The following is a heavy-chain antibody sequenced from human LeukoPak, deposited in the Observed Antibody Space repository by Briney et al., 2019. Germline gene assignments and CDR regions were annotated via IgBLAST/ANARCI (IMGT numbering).Heavy chain of an antibody. Sequence: PSETLSLTCTVSGGSISSYYWSWVRQPPGKGLEWIGYIYYSGSTNYNPSLKSRVTISVDTSKNQFSLRLSSVTAADTAVYYCASSIAVARSDYWGQGTLVTVSS. J-gene: IGHJ4*02. CDR3: ASSIAVARSDY. D-gene: IGHD6-19*01. CDR1: GGSISSYY. V-gene: IGHV4-59*01. CDR2: IYYSGST.